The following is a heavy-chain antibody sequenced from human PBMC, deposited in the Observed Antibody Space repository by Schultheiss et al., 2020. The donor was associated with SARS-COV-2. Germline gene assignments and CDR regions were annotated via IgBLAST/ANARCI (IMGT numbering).Heavy chain of an antibody. D-gene: IGHD6-6*01. CDR3: ARDWSIAARRGGDY. J-gene: IGHJ4*02. CDR1: GFTVSSYA. CDR2: ISYDGSNK. V-gene: IGHV3-30-3*01. Sequence: GGSLRLSCAASGFTVSSYAMHWVRQAPGKGLEWVAVISYDGSNKYYADSVKGRFTISRDNSKNTLYLQMNSLRAEDTAVYYCARDWSIAARRGGDYWGQGTLVTVSS.